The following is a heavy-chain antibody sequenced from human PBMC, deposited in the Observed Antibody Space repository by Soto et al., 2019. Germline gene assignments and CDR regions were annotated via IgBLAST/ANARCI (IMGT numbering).Heavy chain of an antibody. D-gene: IGHD3-22*01. J-gene: IGHJ4*02. CDR2: IKSKTDGGTT. CDR3: TTDPVTMIVVVPSSG. Sequence: PWGSLRLSCAASGFTFSNAWMNWVRQAPGKELEWVGRIKSKTDGGTTDYAAPVKGRFTISRDDSKNTLYLQMNSLKTEDTAVYYCTTDPVTMIVVVPSSGWGQGTLVTVSS. CDR1: GFTFSNAW. V-gene: IGHV3-15*07.